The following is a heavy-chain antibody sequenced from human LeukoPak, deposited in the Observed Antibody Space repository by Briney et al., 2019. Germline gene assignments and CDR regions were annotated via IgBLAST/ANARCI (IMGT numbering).Heavy chain of an antibody. D-gene: IGHD5-18*01. CDR1: GFTFGDYA. J-gene: IGHJ6*02. V-gene: IGHV3-49*04. Sequence: GGSLRLSCTASGFTFGDYAMSCVRQAPGKGLEWVGFIRSKAYGGTTEYAASVKGRFTISRDDSKSIAYLQMNSLKTEDTAVYYCTMDTAMVTYYYYGMDVWGQGTTVTVSS. CDR2: IRSKAYGGTT. CDR3: TMDTAMVTYYYYGMDV.